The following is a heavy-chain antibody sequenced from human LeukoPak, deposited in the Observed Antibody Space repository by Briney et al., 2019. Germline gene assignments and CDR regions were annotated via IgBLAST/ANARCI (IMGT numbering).Heavy chain of an antibody. CDR2: INPNSGGT. D-gene: IGHD3-22*01. V-gene: IGHV1-2*02. CDR1: GYTFTRYY. Sequence: ASVKVSCKASGYTFTRYYMHWVRQAPGQGLEWMGWINPNSGGTNYAQKFQGRVTMTRDTSISTAYMELSRLRSDDTAVYYCARVYYDSSGYYQPAWPSSYYYYMDVWGKGTTVTVSS. CDR3: ARVYYDSSGYYQPAWPSSYYYYMDV. J-gene: IGHJ6*03.